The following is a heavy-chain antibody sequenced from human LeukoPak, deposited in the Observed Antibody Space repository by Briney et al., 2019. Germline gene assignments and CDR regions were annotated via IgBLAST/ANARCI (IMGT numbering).Heavy chain of an antibody. CDR1: GYTLTELS. D-gene: IGHD1-26*01. Sequence: GASVKVSCKVSGYTLTELSMQWVRLAPGKGLEWMGGFDPEDGETIYAQKFQGRVTMTEDTSTDTAYMELSSLRSEDTAVYYCATVRWELRPFDYWGQGTLVTVSS. CDR3: ATVRWELRPFDY. J-gene: IGHJ4*02. CDR2: FDPEDGET. V-gene: IGHV1-24*01.